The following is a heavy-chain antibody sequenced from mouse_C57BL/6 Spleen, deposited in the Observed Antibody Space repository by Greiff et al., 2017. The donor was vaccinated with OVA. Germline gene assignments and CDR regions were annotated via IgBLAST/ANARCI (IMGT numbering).Heavy chain of an antibody. CDR1: GYTFTSYW. CDR2: IDPSDSST. J-gene: IGHJ3*01. Sequence: VQLQQPGAELVKPGASVKLSCKASGYTFTSYWMQWVKQRPGQGLEWIGEIDPSDSSTNYTQKVKGKATLTVDTSSSTAYMPLHSLTSEDSAVYYCARRVRREFAYWGQGTLVTVSA. D-gene: IGHD2-14*01. CDR3: ARRVRREFAY. V-gene: IGHV1-50*01.